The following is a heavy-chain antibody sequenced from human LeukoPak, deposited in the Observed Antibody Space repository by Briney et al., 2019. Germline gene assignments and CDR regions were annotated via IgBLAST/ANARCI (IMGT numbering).Heavy chain of an antibody. Sequence: GGSLRLSCAASGFTFSSYAMSWVRQAPGKGLEWVSAIFSSGDTTYYADSVRGGFTLSRDNSKNPMYLQMNSLRAEDTAIYHCAKADGAQWPSSYYYYYMDVWGKGTTVTVSS. J-gene: IGHJ6*03. CDR2: IFSSGDTT. CDR3: AKADGAQWPSSYYYYYMDV. V-gene: IGHV3-23*05. CDR1: GFTFSSYA. D-gene: IGHD6-19*01.